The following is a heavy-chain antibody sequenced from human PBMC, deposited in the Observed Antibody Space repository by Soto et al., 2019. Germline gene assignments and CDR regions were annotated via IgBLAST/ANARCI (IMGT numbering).Heavy chain of an antibody. J-gene: IGHJ4*02. CDR1: VFTFRTYD. CDR2: IAYDGNDK. V-gene: IGHV3-30*18. CDR3: AKTRVRGVNYFRN. D-gene: IGHD3-10*01. Sequence: VWSLRLSCAASVFTFRTYDMHCVRHSPGKGLEWVALIAYDGNDKHHSDSVKGRFTISRDNSRNTMYLQMNSLRAEDTAVYYCAKTRVRGVNYFRNWGQGTLVTLSS.